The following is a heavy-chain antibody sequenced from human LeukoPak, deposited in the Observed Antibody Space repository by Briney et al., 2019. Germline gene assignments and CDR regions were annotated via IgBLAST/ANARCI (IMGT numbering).Heavy chain of an antibody. CDR3: ARWQGGYHYVPYGMGI. CDR1: GFTFSSYE. Sequence: GGSLRLSCAASGFTFSSYEMNWVRQAPGKGLEWVSYISSSGSTIYSADSVKGRFTISRDNAKNSLYLQMNSLRAEDTAVYYCARWQGGYHYVPYGMGIWGQGTTVTVSS. CDR2: ISSSGSTI. J-gene: IGHJ6*02. V-gene: IGHV3-48*03. D-gene: IGHD5-12*01.